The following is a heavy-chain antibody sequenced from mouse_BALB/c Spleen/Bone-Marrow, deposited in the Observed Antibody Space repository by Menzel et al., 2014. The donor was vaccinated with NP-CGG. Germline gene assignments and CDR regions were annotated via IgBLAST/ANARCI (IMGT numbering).Heavy chain of an antibody. V-gene: IGHV1-67*01. CDR2: ISTYSGNT. CDR3: ASYGSSYYAMDY. J-gene: IGHJ4*01. D-gene: IGHD1-1*01. CDR1: GYTFTDYA. Sequence: VQLQQSGPELVRPGVSVKISCKGSGYTFTDYAMHWVKQSHAKSLEWIGVISTYSGNTNYNQKFKGKATMTVDKSPSTAYMDLARLTSEDSAIYYCASYGSSYYAMDYWGQGTSVTVSS.